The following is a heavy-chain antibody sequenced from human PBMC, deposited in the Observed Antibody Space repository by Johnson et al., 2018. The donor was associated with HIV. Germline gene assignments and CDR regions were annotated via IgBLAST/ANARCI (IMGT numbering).Heavy chain of an antibody. CDR2: IYSGGST. CDR1: GFTVSSNS. V-gene: IGHV3-66*01. J-gene: IGHJ3*02. Sequence: VQLVESGGALVQPGGSLRLSCAASGFTVSSNSMTWVRQAPGKGLEWVSLIYSGGSTYYADSVKGRFTISRDNSKNTLYLQMNSLRAGDTALYYCARAVCRGGRCYSHDAFDIWGQGTMVTVSS. D-gene: IGHD2-15*01. CDR3: ARAVCRGGRCYSHDAFDI.